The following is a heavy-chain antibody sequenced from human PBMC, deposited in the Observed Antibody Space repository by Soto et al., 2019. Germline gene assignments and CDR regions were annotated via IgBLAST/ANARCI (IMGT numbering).Heavy chain of an antibody. CDR1: GGSFSGYY. D-gene: IGHD4-4*01. J-gene: IGHJ4*02. CDR3: ARERGTTEDY. Sequence: SETLSLTCAVYGGSFSGYYWSWIRQPPGKGLEWIGEINHSGSTNYNPSLKSRVTISVDTSKNQFSLKLSSVTAADTAVYYCARERGTTEDYWGQGTLVTVSS. CDR2: INHSGST. V-gene: IGHV4-34*01.